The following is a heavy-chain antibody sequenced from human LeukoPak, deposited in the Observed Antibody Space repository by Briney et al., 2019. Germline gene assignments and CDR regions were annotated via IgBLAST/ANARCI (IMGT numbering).Heavy chain of an antibody. V-gene: IGHV3-23*01. Sequence: PGGSLRLSCAASGFTFSNYAMSWVRQAPGKGLEWVSAITSSGDNTYYPDSLKGRFTISRDNSKSTLYLQMNSLRAEDTAVYYCTKRYGSWYFFDYWGQGTLVTVSS. CDR3: TKRYGSWYFFDY. CDR2: ITSSGDNT. J-gene: IGHJ4*02. D-gene: IGHD6-13*01. CDR1: GFTFSNYA.